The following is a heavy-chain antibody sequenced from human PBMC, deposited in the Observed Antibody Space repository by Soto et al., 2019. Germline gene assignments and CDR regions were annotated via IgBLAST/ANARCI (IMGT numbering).Heavy chain of an antibody. CDR2: ISAYDGKT. CDR3: ARDLPGYCTTTDYYSYFDY. J-gene: IGHJ4*02. D-gene: IGHD2-8*01. CDR1: GYDFNIYG. V-gene: IGHV1-18*01. Sequence: ASVKVSCKASGYDFNIYGINWVRQAPGQGLELMGWISAYDGKTTYAEKFQGRVTMTTDASTSTAYMELRSLRSDDTAVYYCARDLPGYCTTTDYYSYFDYWGQGTLVTVSS.